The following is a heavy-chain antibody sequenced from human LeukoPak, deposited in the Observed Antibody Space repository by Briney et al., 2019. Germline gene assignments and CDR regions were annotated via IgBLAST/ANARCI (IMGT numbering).Heavy chain of an antibody. CDR2: IKQDGSDK. CDR1: GFTFSSYW. V-gene: IGHV3-7*01. D-gene: IGHD1-14*01. CDR3: AREVWGPEY. Sequence: GGSLRLSCAASGFTFSSYWMHWVRQAPGKGLEWVGNIKQDGSDKNYMDSVKGRFTISRDNTKNSVYLQMSSLRAEDTAVYYCAREVWGPEYWGQGTLVTVSS. J-gene: IGHJ4*02.